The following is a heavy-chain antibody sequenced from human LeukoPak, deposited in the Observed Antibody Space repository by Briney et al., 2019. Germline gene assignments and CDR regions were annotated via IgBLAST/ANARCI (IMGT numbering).Heavy chain of an antibody. CDR3: ATYRQVLLPFES. J-gene: IGHJ4*02. CDR1: GFTFSTFA. D-gene: IGHD2-8*02. Sequence: VGSLRLSCAASGFTFSTFAMIWVRQPPGKGLEWVSSIFPSGGEIHYADSVRGRFTISRDNSKSTLSLQMNSLRAEDTAIYYCATYRQVLLPFESWGQGTLVTVSS. V-gene: IGHV3-23*01. CDR2: IFPSGGEI.